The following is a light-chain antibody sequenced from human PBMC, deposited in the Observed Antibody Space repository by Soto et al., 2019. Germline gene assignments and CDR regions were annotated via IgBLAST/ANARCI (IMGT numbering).Light chain of an antibody. CDR2: DAS. J-gene: IGKJ4*01. CDR1: QDISNY. CDR3: QQYDNLPPALT. V-gene: IGKV1-33*01. Sequence: DIQMTQAASSLSASVGVRVTITCQASQDISNYLNWYQQKPGKAPKLLIYDASNLETGVPTRFSGSGSGTDFTFTISSLQPEGIATYYCQQYDNLPPALTFGGGTKVEIK.